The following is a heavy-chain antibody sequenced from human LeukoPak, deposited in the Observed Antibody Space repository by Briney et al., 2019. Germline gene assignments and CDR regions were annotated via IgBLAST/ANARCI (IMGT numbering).Heavy chain of an antibody. D-gene: IGHD5-18*01. CDR2: INSDGGST. V-gene: IGHV3-43*01. CDR1: GFTFDEYT. Sequence: PGGSLRFSCAASGFTFDEYTMHWVRQAPGKGLEWVSLINSDGGSTYYADSVKGRFTISRDNSKNSLYLQMNSLRTEDTAFYYCAKDEGHSYGPYFDYWGQGTLVTVSS. CDR3: AKDEGHSYGPYFDY. J-gene: IGHJ4*02.